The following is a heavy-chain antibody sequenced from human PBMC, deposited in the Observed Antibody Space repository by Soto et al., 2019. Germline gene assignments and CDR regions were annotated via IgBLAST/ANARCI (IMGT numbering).Heavy chain of an antibody. Sequence: EVQLVESGGGLIQPGGSLRLSCAASGFTVSSNFMTWVRQAPGKGLEWVSNIHRGGTTYYADAVRGRFSVSRDNSKNALFLQMNRLRVEDTAVYFCTRGAGNSWVYEYGMDVWGQGTAVTVSS. CDR2: IHRGGTT. CDR1: GFTVSSNF. CDR3: TRGAGNSWVYEYGMDV. D-gene: IGHD6-13*01. J-gene: IGHJ6*02. V-gene: IGHV3-53*01.